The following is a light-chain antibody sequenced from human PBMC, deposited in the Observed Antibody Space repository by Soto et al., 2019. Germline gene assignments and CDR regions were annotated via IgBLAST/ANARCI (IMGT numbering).Light chain of an antibody. CDR1: SSNIGGNC. V-gene: IGLV1-51*01. CDR3: GSWDSSMSAYV. J-gene: IGLJ1*01. CDR2: DDN. Sequence: QSVLTQPPSVSAAPGQKVTISCSGSSSNIGGNCVSWYQQLPGTAPKLLIYDDNKRPSGIPDRFSGSKSGTSATLGITGFQTGDEADYYCGSWDSSMSAYVFGTGTNVTVL.